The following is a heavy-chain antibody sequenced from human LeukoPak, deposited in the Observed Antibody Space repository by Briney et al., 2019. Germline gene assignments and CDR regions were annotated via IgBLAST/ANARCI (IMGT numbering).Heavy chain of an antibody. V-gene: IGHV4-38-2*02. Sequence: SETLSLTCTVSGYSISSGYYWGWIRQPPGKGLEWIGSIYHSGSTYYNPSLKSRVTISVDTSKSQFSLKLSSVTAADTAVYYCARDGYYGDYVFDTHDWFDPWGQGTLVTVSS. D-gene: IGHD4-17*01. J-gene: IGHJ5*02. CDR2: IYHSGST. CDR1: GYSISSGYY. CDR3: ARDGYYGDYVFDTHDWFDP.